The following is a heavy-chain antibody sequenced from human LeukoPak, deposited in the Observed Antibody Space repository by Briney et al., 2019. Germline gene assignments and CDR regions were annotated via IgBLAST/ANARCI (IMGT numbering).Heavy chain of an antibody. CDR3: AREVAAAGSRMFDY. D-gene: IGHD6-13*01. V-gene: IGHV1-69*01. CDR2: IIPIFGTA. CDR1: GGTFSSYA. J-gene: IGHJ4*02. Sequence: SVNVSCKASGGTFSSYAISWVRQAPGQGLEWMGGIIPIFGTANYAQKFQGRVTITADETTSTAYMELSSLRSEDTAVYYCAREVAAAGSRMFDYWGQGTLVTVSS.